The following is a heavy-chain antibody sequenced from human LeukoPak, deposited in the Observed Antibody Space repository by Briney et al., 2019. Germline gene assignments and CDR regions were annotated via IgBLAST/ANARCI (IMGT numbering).Heavy chain of an antibody. CDR2: ISAYNGNI. Sequence: ASVKVSCKASGYTFTSYGISWVRQAPGQGLEWMGWISAYNGNINYAQKLQGRITMTTDTSTSTAYMELRSLRSDDTAVYYCARDWASGYDFWTDGSLDYWGQGTLVTVSS. V-gene: IGHV1-18*01. D-gene: IGHD3-3*01. CDR1: GYTFTSYG. J-gene: IGHJ4*02. CDR3: ARDWASGYDFWTDGSLDY.